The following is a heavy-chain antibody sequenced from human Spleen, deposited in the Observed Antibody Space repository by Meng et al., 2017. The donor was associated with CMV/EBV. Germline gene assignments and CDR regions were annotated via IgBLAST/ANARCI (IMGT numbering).Heavy chain of an antibody. CDR2: IIPIFGTA. CDR3: ARSDFSSWYSSFDY. J-gene: IGHJ4*02. V-gene: IGHV1-69*05. Sequence: SVKVSCKASGGTFSSYAISWVRQAPGQGLEWMGGIIPIFGTANYAQKFQGRVTMTTDESTSTAYMELGSLRSDDTAVYYCARSDFSSWYSSFDYWGQGTLVTVSS. CDR1: GGTFSSYA. D-gene: IGHD6-13*01.